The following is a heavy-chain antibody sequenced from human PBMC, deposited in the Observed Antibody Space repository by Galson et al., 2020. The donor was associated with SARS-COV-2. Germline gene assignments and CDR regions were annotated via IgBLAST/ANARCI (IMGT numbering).Heavy chain of an antibody. J-gene: IGHJ4*02. D-gene: IGHD3-22*01. CDR2: ISYDGSNK. Sequence: SLKISCAASGFTFSSYAMPWVRQAPGKGLEWVAVISYDGSNKYYADSVKGRFTISRDNSKNTLYLQMNSLRAEETAVYYCARDSGYYYDSSSSPTDYTFDYWGQGTLVTVSS. V-gene: IGHV3-30*04. CDR1: GFTFSSYA. CDR3: ARDSGYYYDSSSSPTDYTFDY.